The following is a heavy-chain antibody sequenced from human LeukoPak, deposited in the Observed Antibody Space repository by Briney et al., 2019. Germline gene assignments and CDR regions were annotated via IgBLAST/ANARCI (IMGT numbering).Heavy chain of an antibody. CDR3: ASLGITGTHDNWFDP. CDR1: GFTFSSYW. CDR2: IKQDGSEK. J-gene: IGHJ5*02. Sequence: GGSLRLSCAASGFTFSSYWMSWVRQAPGKGLEWVANIKQDGSEKYYVDSVKGPFTISRDNAKNSLYLQMNSLRAEDTAVYYCASLGITGTHDNWFDPWGQGTLVTVSS. V-gene: IGHV3-7*01. D-gene: IGHD1-20*01.